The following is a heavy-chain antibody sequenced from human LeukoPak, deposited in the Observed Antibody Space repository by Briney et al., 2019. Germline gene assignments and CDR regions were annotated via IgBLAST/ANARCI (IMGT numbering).Heavy chain of an antibody. Sequence: GGSLRLSCAASGFTFSNYGMHWVRQAPGKGLEWEALISYDGSNEYYADSVKGRFSISRDNSKNTLYLQMNSLRAEDTAIYYCAKVMGAAIFDYWGQGALVSVSS. CDR1: GFTFSNYG. CDR3: AKVMGAAIFDY. D-gene: IGHD1-26*01. J-gene: IGHJ4*02. CDR2: ISYDGSNE. V-gene: IGHV3-30*18.